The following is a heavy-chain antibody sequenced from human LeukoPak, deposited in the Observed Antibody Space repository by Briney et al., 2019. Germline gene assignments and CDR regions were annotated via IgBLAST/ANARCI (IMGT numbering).Heavy chain of an antibody. Sequence: AGGSLRLSCAASGFTSSGSAMHWVRQASGKGLEWVGRIRSKANSYATAYAASVKGRFTISRDDSKNTAYLQMNSLKTEDTAVYYCTRSDSSSSKWGQGTLVTVSS. CDR1: GFTSSGSA. CDR3: TRSDSSSSK. D-gene: IGHD6-6*01. V-gene: IGHV3-73*01. J-gene: IGHJ4*02. CDR2: IRSKANSYAT.